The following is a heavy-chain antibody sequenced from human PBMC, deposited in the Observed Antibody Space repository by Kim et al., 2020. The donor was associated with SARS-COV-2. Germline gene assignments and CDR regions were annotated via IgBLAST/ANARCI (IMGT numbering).Heavy chain of an antibody. J-gene: IGHJ4*02. Sequence: GGSLRLSCAASGFTFSSYWMSWVRQAPGKGLEWVANIKQDGSEKYYVDSVKGRFTISRDNAKNSLYLQMNSLRAEDTAVYYCARLDGGYGEGPFDYWGQGTLVTVSS. CDR3: ARLDGGYGEGPFDY. CDR1: GFTFSSYW. D-gene: IGHD5-12*01. CDR2: IKQDGSEK. V-gene: IGHV3-7*01.